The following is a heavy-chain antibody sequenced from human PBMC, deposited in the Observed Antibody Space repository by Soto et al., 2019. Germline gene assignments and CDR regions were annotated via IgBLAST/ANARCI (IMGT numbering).Heavy chain of an antibody. CDR2: VSHDGRNT. V-gene: IGHV3-30*18. CDR1: GFTFSDYA. CDR3: AKGGRQWLVTSDFNY. J-gene: IGHJ4*02. D-gene: IGHD6-19*01. Sequence: VQLVESGGGVVQPGRSLRLSCAASGFTFSDYAMHWVRQAPGKGLEWVAVVSHDGRNTHYADSVKGRFTISRDSSKNTISLEMTSLRAEATAAYYCAKGGRQWLVTSDFNYWGQGALVTVSS.